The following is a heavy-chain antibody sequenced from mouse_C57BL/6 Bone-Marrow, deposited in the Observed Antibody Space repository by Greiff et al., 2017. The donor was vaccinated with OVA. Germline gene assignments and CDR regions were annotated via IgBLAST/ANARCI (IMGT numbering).Heavy chain of an antibody. CDR3: ARSLIYYDYDRFAY. D-gene: IGHD2-4*01. Sequence: VHVKQSGPELVKPGASVKMSCKASGYTFTDYNMHWVKQSHGKSLEWIGYINPNNGGTSYNQKFKGKATLTVNKSSSTAYMELRSLTSEDSAVYYCARSLIYYDYDRFAYWGQGTLVTVSA. CDR1: GYTFTDYN. J-gene: IGHJ3*01. CDR2: INPNNGGT. V-gene: IGHV1-22*01.